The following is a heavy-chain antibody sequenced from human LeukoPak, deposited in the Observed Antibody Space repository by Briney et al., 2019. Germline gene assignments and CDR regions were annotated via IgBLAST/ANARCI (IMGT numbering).Heavy chain of an antibody. CDR2: IYYSGST. CDR3: ASLATAAGPDYYYYYYMDV. V-gene: IGHV4-39*07. Sequence: PSETLSLTCTVSGDSISTSNSYWGWIRQPPGKGLEWIGSIYYSGSTYYNPSLKTRVTISIDTSKNQFSLKLSSVTAADTAVYYCASLATAAGPDYYYYYYMDVWGKGTTVTISS. D-gene: IGHD6-13*01. J-gene: IGHJ6*03. CDR1: GDSISTSNSY.